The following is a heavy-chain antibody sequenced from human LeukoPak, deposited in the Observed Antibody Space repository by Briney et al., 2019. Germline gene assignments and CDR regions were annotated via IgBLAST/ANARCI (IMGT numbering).Heavy chain of an antibody. CDR1: AYTFTGYY. D-gene: IGHD4-23*01. CDR3: ARDIHGGRDFDY. Sequence: ASVKVSCKASAYTFTGYYMHWVRQAPGQGLERMGWINPNSGGTNYAQKFQGRVTMTRDTSISTAYMELSRLRSDDTAVYYCARDIHGGRDFDYWGQGTLVTVSS. CDR2: INPNSGGT. J-gene: IGHJ4*02. V-gene: IGHV1-2*02.